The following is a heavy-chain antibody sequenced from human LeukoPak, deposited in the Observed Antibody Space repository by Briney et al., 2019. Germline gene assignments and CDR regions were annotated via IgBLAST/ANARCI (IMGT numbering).Heavy chain of an antibody. J-gene: IGHJ3*02. V-gene: IGHV3-9*03. Sequence: PGGSLRLSCAASGFTFDDYAMHWVRQAPGKGLEWVSGISWNSGSIGYADSVKGRFTISRDNAKNSLYLQMNSLRAEDMALYYCAKANGSYLGDAFDIWGQGTMVTVSS. CDR2: ISWNSGSI. CDR1: GFTFDDYA. CDR3: AKANGSYLGDAFDI. D-gene: IGHD1-26*01.